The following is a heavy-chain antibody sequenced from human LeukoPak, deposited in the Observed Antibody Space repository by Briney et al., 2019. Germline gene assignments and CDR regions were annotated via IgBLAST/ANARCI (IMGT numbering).Heavy chain of an antibody. CDR3: ARGSQEMLRSHYYYYMDF. J-gene: IGHJ6*03. CDR2: IYSGGST. CDR1: GFTVSSNY. V-gene: IGHV3-53*01. D-gene: IGHD4-17*01. Sequence: GGSLRLSCAASGFTVSSNYMSWVRQAPGKGLEWVSVIYSGGSTYYADSVTGRFTISRDNSKNTLYLQMNSLGAEDTAVYYCARGSQEMLRSHYYYYMDFWGKGTTVTVSS.